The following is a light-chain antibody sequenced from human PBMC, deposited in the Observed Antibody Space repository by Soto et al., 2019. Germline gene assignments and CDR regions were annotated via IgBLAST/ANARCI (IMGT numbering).Light chain of an antibody. J-gene: IGLJ1*01. Sequence: SALTQPASRSGSPGHSITISCTGTSRDGGGYNSVAWYRQRPGKAPKVIVFDVSSRPSRVSSRFSGSKSGNTASLTISGLQAEDEADYYCCSYGSGSTLYVFGAGTKVTVL. CDR1: SRDGGGYNS. V-gene: IGLV2-14*03. CDR3: CSYGSGSTLYV. CDR2: DVS.